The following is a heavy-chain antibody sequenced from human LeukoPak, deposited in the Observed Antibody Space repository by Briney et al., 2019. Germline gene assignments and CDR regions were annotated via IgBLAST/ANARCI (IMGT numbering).Heavy chain of an antibody. V-gene: IGHV4-61*01. D-gene: IGHD1-26*01. CDR3: ARSRAFNSGAFDP. CDR1: GASVSSASY. CDR2: IYNGVNT. Sequence: SETLSLTCTVSGASVSSASYWTWIWQPPGKGVEWIAHIYNGVNTNYNPSLKSRVTISVDTSKNQFSLRLNSVTAADTAVYYCARSRAFNSGAFDPWGQGSLVTVSS. J-gene: IGHJ5*02.